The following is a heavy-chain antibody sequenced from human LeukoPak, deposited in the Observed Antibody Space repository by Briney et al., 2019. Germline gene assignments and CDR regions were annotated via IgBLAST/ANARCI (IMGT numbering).Heavy chain of an antibody. CDR3: ARDAPTDCTNGVCPFYDMDV. CDR1: GGTFSSYA. D-gene: IGHD2-8*01. J-gene: IGHJ6*03. CDR2: IIPIFGTA. Sequence: SVKLSCKASGGTFSSYAISWVRQAPGQRLEWMGRIIPIFGTANYAQKFQGTVTITADKSTSTAYMELSSLRSEDTAVYYCARDAPTDCTNGVCPFYDMDVWGKGTTVTISS. V-gene: IGHV1-69*06.